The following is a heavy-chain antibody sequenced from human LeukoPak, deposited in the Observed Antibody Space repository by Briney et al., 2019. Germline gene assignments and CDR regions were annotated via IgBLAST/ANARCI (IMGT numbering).Heavy chain of an antibody. CDR2: ISAYNGNT. V-gene: IGHV1-18*01. J-gene: IGHJ6*02. Sequence: AAPVKVSCKASGYTFTSYGISWVRQAPGQGLEWMGWISAYNGNTNYAQKLQGRVTMTTDTSTSTAYMELRSLRSDDTAVYYCARDPVVATIHYYYYYGMDVWGQGTTVTVSS. CDR1: GYTFTSYG. CDR3: ARDPVVATIHYYYYYGMDV. D-gene: IGHD5-12*01.